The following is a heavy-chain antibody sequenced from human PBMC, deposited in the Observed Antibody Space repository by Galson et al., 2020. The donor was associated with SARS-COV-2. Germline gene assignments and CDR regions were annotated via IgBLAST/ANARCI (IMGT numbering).Heavy chain of an antibody. CDR2: ISPNSGNT. CDR3: ARDRSTSRRGAFDI. D-gene: IGHD2-2*01. V-gene: IGHV1-18*01. J-gene: IGHJ3*02. Sequence: ASVKVSCKSSGYTFNTYGISWVRQAPGQGPEWMGWISPNSGNTYYAQKFQGRVTLTRDKFTSTVYMELRGLTSDDTAVYYCARDRSTSRRGAFDIWGQGTQVTVSS. CDR1: GYTFNTYG.